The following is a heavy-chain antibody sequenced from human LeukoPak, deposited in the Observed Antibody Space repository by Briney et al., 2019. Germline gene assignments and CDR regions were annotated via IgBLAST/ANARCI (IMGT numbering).Heavy chain of an antibody. CDR2: IIPIFGTA. Sequence: SVKVSCKASGGTFSSYAISWVRQAPGQGLEWMGGIIPIFGTANYAQKFQGRVTITADKSTSTAYMELSSLRSEDTAVYYCATGYDSSGYHDAFDIWGQGTMVTVSS. CDR3: ATGYDSSGYHDAFDI. CDR1: GGTFSSYA. D-gene: IGHD3-22*01. J-gene: IGHJ3*02. V-gene: IGHV1-69*06.